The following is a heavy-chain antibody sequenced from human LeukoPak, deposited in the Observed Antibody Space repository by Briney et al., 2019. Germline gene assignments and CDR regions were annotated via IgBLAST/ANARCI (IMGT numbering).Heavy chain of an antibody. V-gene: IGHV4-39*07. D-gene: IGHD6-19*01. Sequence: SETLSLTCTVSGGSISSSSYYWGWIRQPPGKGLEWIGSIYYSGSTYYNPSLKSRVTISVDTSKNQFSLKLSSVTAADTAVYYCARFPRPYSSGWVDYWGQGTLVTVSS. CDR3: ARFPRPYSSGWVDY. J-gene: IGHJ4*02. CDR2: IYYSGST. CDR1: GGSISSSSYY.